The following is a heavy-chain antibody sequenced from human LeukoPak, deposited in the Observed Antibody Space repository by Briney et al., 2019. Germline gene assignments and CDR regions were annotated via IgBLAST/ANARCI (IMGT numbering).Heavy chain of an antibody. Sequence: GGSLRLSCAASGFIFEDYIMHWVRQVPGKTLEWVSLVNWHGTTYYADSLKGRFTISRDNSKNSLYLQMDSLRTEDAALYYCAKDLSYESSGSVIDNWGLGTLVTVSS. V-gene: IGHV3-43*01. CDR1: GFIFEDYI. D-gene: IGHD3-22*01. J-gene: IGHJ4*02. CDR2: VNWHGTT. CDR3: AKDLSYESSGSVIDN.